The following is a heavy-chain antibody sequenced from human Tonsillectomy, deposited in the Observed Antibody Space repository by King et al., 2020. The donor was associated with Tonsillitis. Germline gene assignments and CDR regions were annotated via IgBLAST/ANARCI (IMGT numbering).Heavy chain of an antibody. CDR1: GDSISSNSYY. Sequence: LQLQESGPGLVKPSETLSLTCTDSGDSISSNSYYWGWIRQPPGKGLEWIASIYFSGYTYYNPSLKSRVTISVDTSKSQFSLKLSSVTAADTAVYYCARAVGYGPLYYFDYWGQGALVTVSS. D-gene: IGHD5-18*01. J-gene: IGHJ4*02. CDR3: ARAVGYGPLYYFDY. V-gene: IGHV4-39*01. CDR2: IYFSGYT.